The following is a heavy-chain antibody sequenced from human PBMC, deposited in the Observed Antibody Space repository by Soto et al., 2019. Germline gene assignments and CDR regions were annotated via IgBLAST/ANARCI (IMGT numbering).Heavy chain of an antibody. V-gene: IGHV4-59*01. D-gene: IGHD3-10*01. CDR3: ARDRMVRGFDY. Sequence: PSVTLSLTCTVSGGSISSYYWSWIRQPPGKGLEWIGYIYYSGSTNYNPSLKSRVTISVDTSKNQFSLKLSSVTAADTAVYYCARDRMVRGFDYWGQGTLVTVSS. CDR1: GGSISSYY. CDR2: IYYSGST. J-gene: IGHJ4*02.